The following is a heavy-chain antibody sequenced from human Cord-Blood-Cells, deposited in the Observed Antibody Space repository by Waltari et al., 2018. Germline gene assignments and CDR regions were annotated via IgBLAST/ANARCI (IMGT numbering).Heavy chain of an antibody. CDR3: AGSYYSSSSDAFDI. J-gene: IGHJ3*02. CDR1: GGSFSGYY. V-gene: IGHV4-34*01. Sequence: QVQLQQWGAGLLKPSETLSLTCAVYGGSFSGYYWSWIRQPPGKGLEWIGEINHSGSTNYNPSLKSRVTISVDTSKNQFSLKLSSVTAADTAVYYCAGSYYSSSSDAFDIWGQGTMVTVSS. CDR2: INHSGST. D-gene: IGHD6-6*01.